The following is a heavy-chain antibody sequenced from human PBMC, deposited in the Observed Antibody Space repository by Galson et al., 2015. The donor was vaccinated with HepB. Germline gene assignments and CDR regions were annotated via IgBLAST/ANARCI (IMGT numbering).Heavy chain of an antibody. CDR3: ARDFSPYIAVAGTSADY. Sequence: SVKVSCKASGYTFTSYGISWVQQAPGQGLEWMGWINVNNGNTYYTQKLQGRVTMTTDTSTSTAYMDLRSLRSDDTAVYYCARDFSPYIAVAGTSADYWGQGTLVTVSS. J-gene: IGHJ4*02. CDR2: INVNNGNT. CDR1: GYTFTSYG. V-gene: IGHV1-18*04. D-gene: IGHD6-19*01.